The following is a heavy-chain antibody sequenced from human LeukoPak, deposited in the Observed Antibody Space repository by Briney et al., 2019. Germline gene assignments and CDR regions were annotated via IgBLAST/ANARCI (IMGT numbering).Heavy chain of an antibody. CDR2: FDPEDGET. CDR3: ATAGGYYFDY. V-gene: IGHV1-24*01. Sequence: ASVKVSCKVSGYTLTELSMHWVRQAPGKGLEWMGGFDPEDGETIYAQKFQGRVTMTEDISTDTAYMELGSLRSEDTAVYYCATAGGYYFDYWGQGTLVTVSS. CDR1: GYTLTELS. D-gene: IGHD3-10*01. J-gene: IGHJ4*02.